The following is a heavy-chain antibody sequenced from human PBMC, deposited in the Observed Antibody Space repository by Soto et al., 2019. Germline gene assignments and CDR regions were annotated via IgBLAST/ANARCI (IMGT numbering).Heavy chain of an antibody. D-gene: IGHD5-18*01. CDR2: IYYNGIT. CDR1: GASISSGGYY. Sequence: TSETLSLTCTVSGASISSGGYYWSWIRQYPGKGLEWIGYIYYNGITYYKPSLKSRITISLDTSKNQFSLKLSSVTAADTAVYYCATQDTAMVTYYYYGMDVWGQGTTVTVSS. J-gene: IGHJ6*02. CDR3: ATQDTAMVTYYYYGMDV. V-gene: IGHV4-31*03.